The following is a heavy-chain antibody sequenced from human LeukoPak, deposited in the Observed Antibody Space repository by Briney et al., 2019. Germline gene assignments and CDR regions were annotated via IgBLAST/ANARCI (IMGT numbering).Heavy chain of an antibody. J-gene: IGHJ2*01. CDR2: IRSKANSYAT. Sequence: PGRSLRLSCAASGFTFSGSAMHWVRQASGKGLEWVGRIRSKANSYATAYAASVKGRFTISRDDSKNTTYLQMNSLKTEDTAVYYCSRHGEGTGYFDLWGRGTLVTVSS. CDR1: GFTFSGSA. D-gene: IGHD7-27*01. V-gene: IGHV3-73*01. CDR3: SRHGEGTGYFDL.